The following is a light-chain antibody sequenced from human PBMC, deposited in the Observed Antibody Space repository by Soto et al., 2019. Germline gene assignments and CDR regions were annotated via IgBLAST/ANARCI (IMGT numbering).Light chain of an antibody. CDR3: QQSFITPWT. J-gene: IGKJ5*01. Sequence: DMQMTQTPSSLSASVGDRVTITCQASQSMSDYLNWYLQRPGKAPKLLIYAASSLQSGVPSRFSGSGSGTEFTLTISRLQPEDFATYYCQQSFITPWTFGQGTRLEIK. CDR2: AAS. V-gene: IGKV1-39*01. CDR1: QSMSDY.